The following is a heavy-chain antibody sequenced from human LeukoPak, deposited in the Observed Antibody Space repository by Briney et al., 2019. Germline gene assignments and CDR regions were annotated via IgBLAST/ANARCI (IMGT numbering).Heavy chain of an antibody. CDR2: ISSGGLTI. Sequence: PGGSLRLSCVAPGFTFITYTFSSVWQAPGKGLEWLSYISSGGLTIFYADFVKGPFTISRDNTKNAIYLVMTNLTAEESAVYYCAGDFDYGDYIDFWGQGTLVAVSS. D-gene: IGHD4/OR15-4a*01. J-gene: IGHJ4*02. V-gene: IGHV3-48*04. CDR3: AGDFDYGDYIDF. CDR1: GFTFITYT.